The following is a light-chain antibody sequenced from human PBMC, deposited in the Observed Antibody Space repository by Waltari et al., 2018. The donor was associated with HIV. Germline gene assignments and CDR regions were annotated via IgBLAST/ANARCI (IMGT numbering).Light chain of an antibody. Sequence: DIQMTQSPSSLSASVGDRVTITCRASQSISSYLHWYQQKPGKAPKLLIYAASSLQSGVPSRFSGSGSGTDFTLTISSLQPEDFATYYCQQSYRTPTTFGQGTKVEVK. V-gene: IGKV1-39*01. CDR1: QSISSY. CDR2: AAS. J-gene: IGKJ1*01. CDR3: QQSYRTPTT.